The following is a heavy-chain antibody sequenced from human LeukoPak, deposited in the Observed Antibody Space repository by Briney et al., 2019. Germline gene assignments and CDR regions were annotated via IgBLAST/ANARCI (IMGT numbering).Heavy chain of an antibody. CDR1: GYTFTSYG. CDR2: ISAYNGNT. CDR3: ARDSPIWRSSSSSGTFDY. J-gene: IGHJ4*02. D-gene: IGHD6-13*01. Sequence: SVKVSCKASGYTFTSYGISWVRQAPGQGLEWMGWISAYNGNTNYAQKLQGRVAMTTDTSTSTAYMELRSLRSDDTAVYYCARDSPIWRSSSSSGTFDYWGQGTLVTVSS. V-gene: IGHV1-18*01.